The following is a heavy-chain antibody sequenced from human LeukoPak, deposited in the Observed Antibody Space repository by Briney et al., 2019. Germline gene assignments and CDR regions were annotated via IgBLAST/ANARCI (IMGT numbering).Heavy chain of an antibody. V-gene: IGHV3-30-3*01. CDR1: GFTFSSYA. D-gene: IGHD2-15*01. CDR2: ISYDGSNK. CDR3: ASRDQSCSGSRCYPIDY. J-gene: IGHJ4*02. Sequence: GGSLRLSCAASGFTFSSYAMHWVRQAPGKGLEWVAVISYDGSNKYYADSVKGRFTISRDNSKNTLYLQMNSLRAEDTAVYYCASRDQSCSGSRCYPIDYWGQGTLVTVSS.